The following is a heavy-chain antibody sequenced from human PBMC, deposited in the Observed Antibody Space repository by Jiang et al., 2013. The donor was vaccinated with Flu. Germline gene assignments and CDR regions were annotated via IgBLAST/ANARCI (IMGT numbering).Heavy chain of an antibody. CDR2: TYYRSRWYT. J-gene: IGHJ4*02. CDR1: GDSVSSETAA. V-gene: IGHV6-1*01. CDR3: ARDEGGLDY. Sequence: SQTLSLTCAISGDSVSSETAAWNWIRQSPSRGLEWLGKTYYRSRWYTDYALSMKSRLTINVDTSKNQFSLQMTSMIPEDTAVFYCARDEGGLDYWAQGTLVT.